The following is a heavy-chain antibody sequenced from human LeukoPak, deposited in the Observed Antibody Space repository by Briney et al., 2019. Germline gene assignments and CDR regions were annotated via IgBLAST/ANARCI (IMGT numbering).Heavy chain of an antibody. J-gene: IGHJ5*02. D-gene: IGHD3-10*01. V-gene: IGHV4-34*01. CDR1: GGSFSGYY. CDR3: ARSGSRYYYGSGSYYWFDP. Sequence: PSETLSLTCAVYGGSFSGYYWSWIRQPPGKGLEWIGEINHSGSTNYNPSLKSRVTISVDTSKNQFSLKLSSVTAADTAVYYCARSGSRYYYGSGSYYWFDPWGQGTLVTVSS. CDR2: INHSGST.